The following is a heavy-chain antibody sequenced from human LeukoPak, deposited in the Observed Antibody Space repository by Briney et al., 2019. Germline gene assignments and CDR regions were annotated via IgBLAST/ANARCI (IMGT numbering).Heavy chain of an antibody. D-gene: IGHD3-10*01. Sequence: SETLSLTCTVSGGSISSYYWTWIRQPAGKGLEWIGRIYSIGNTNYNPSLKSRVSMSVDTSKNQFSLKLSSVTAADTAVYYCTRDMGSYYGHWGQGTLVTVSS. J-gene: IGHJ4*02. CDR3: TRDMGSYYGH. CDR1: GGSISSYY. V-gene: IGHV4-4*07. CDR2: IYSIGNT.